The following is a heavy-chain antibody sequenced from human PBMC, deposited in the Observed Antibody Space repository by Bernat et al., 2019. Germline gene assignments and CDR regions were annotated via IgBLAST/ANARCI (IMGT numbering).Heavy chain of an antibody. CDR1: GFTFSSYS. CDR3: ARGGSGSYYHLFDY. V-gene: IGHV3-21*01. D-gene: IGHD3-10*01. Sequence: EVQLVESGGGLVKPGGSLRLSCAASGFTFSSYSMNWVRQAPGKGLEWVSSISSSSSYIYYADSVKCRFTISRDNAKNSLYLQMNSLRAEDTAVYYCARGGSGSYYHLFDYWGQGTLVTVSS. J-gene: IGHJ4*02. CDR2: ISSSSSYI.